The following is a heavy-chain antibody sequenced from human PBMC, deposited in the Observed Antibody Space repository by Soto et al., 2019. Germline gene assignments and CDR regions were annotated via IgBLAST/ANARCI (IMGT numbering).Heavy chain of an antibody. Sequence: EVQLVESGGGLVQPGGSLRLSCAASGFTFSSYWMHWVSQGPGKGLVWVSRINTDGSSTTYADSVKGRFTISRDNPKNTLYLQMNSLRAEDTAMYYCARGRYSYGSTFAFWGQGTLVTVSS. CDR3: ARGRYSYGSTFAF. CDR1: GFTFSSYW. CDR2: INTDGSST. D-gene: IGHD5-18*01. J-gene: IGHJ4*02. V-gene: IGHV3-74*01.